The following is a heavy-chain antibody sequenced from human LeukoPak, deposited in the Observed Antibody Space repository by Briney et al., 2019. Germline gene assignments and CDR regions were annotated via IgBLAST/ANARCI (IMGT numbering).Heavy chain of an antibody. CDR2: IYNSGST. J-gene: IGHJ4*02. CDR1: GGSISSYY. V-gene: IGHV4-59*08. D-gene: IGHD3-16*01. Sequence: SETLSLTRTVSGGSISSYYWSWIRQPPGKGLEWMGYIYNSGSTNYNPSLKSRVTISVDTSKNQFSLKLSSVTAADTAVYYCARRGLSSYFDYWGQGTLVTVSS. CDR3: ARRGLSSYFDY.